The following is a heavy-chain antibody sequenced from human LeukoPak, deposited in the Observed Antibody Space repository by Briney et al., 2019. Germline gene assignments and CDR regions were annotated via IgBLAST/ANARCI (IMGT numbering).Heavy chain of an antibody. Sequence: GGSLRLSCTASGFTLSNYWMTWVRQAPGKGLEWVAKIEKDGSATYYVDSMKGRFTVSRDNAKNSLYLQMNSLRAEDTAVYYCARERDYYGSGSSDYWGQGTLVTVSS. CDR2: IEKDGSAT. CDR3: ARERDYYGSGSSDY. J-gene: IGHJ4*02. D-gene: IGHD3-10*01. CDR1: GFTLSNYW. V-gene: IGHV3-7*01.